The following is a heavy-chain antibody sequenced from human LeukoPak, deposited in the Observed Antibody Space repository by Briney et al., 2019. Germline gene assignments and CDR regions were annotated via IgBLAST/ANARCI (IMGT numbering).Heavy chain of an antibody. CDR3: ARGRRGYFDY. Sequence: SETLSLTCTVSGGSISSYYWSWIRQPPGKGLKWIGNIYYSGYTTYSPSLRSRVTISVDTSKNQFSLKLSSVTAADTAVYYCARGRRGYFDYWGQGTLVTVSS. CDR2: IYYSGYT. CDR1: GGSISSYY. J-gene: IGHJ4*02. V-gene: IGHV4-59*08. D-gene: IGHD3-10*01.